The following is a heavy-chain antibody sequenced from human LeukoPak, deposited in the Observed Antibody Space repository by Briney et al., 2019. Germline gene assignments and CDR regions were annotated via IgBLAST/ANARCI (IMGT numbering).Heavy chain of an antibody. D-gene: IGHD2-8*02. V-gene: IGHV4-34*01. Sequence: KSSETLSLTCAVYGGFFSGYYWSWIREPPGKGLEWIGEINHSGSTNYNPSLKSRVTISVDTSKNQFSLKLSSVTAADTAVYYCARVPDGGNDAFDIWGQGTMVTVSS. CDR1: GGFFSGYY. J-gene: IGHJ3*02. CDR2: INHSGST. CDR3: ARVPDGGNDAFDI.